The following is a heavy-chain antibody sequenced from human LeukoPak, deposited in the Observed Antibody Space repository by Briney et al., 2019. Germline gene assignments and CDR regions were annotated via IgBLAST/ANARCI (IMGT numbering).Heavy chain of an antibody. CDR2: INPNSGGT. CDR3: ARAPYDYVWGSYRYFWFDP. J-gene: IGHJ5*02. V-gene: IGHV1-2*02. CDR1: GYTFTGYY. D-gene: IGHD3-16*02. Sequence: ASVKVSCKASGYTFTGYYMHWVRQAPGQGLEWMGWINPNSGGTNYAQEFQGRVTMTRDTSISTAYMELSRLRSDDTAVYYCARAPYDYVWGSYRYFWFDPWGQGTLVTVSS.